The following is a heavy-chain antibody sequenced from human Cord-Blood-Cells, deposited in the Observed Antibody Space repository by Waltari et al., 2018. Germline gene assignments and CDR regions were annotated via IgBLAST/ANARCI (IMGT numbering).Heavy chain of an antibody. D-gene: IGHD1-26*01. CDR3: ARVGATPYWYFGL. J-gene: IGHJ2*01. Sequence: VQLVQSGAEVKKPGSSVKVSCKASGGTFSSYAISWVRQAPGQGLEWMGGFIPIFGTANDAQKFQGRGTIAANESTSTAYMALSILRSEDTAVDYCARVGATPYWYFGLWGRGALVTVCS. CDR1: GGTFSSYA. V-gene: IGHV1-69*01. CDR2: FIPIFGTA.